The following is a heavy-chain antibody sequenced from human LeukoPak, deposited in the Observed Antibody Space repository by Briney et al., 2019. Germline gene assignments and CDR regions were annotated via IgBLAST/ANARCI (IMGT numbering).Heavy chain of an antibody. CDR2: ISISGSTK. V-gene: IGHV3-48*02. CDR3: ARGGSRGYDYNAFDI. D-gene: IGHD3-22*01. Sequence: PGRSLRLSCAAAGFTFSSYGMHWVRQAPGKGLEWGSYISISGSTKYYADSVRGRFTISRDTAKKSLFLQMNSLRDEDTAIYCCARGGSRGYDYNAFDIWGQGTTVTASS. J-gene: IGHJ3*02. CDR1: GFTFSSYG.